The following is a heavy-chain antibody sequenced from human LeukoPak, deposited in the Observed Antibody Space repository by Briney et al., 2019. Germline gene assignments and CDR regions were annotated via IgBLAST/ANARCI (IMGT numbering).Heavy chain of an antibody. V-gene: IGHV1-18*01. J-gene: IGHJ4*02. CDR3: ARDPEEYDFWSGYYISYFDY. D-gene: IGHD3-3*01. CDR1: GYTFTSYG. Sequence: VSVKVSCKASGYTFTSYGISWVRQAPGQGLEGMGWISAYNGNTNYAQKLQGRVTMTTDTSTSTAYMELRSLRSDDTAVYYCARDPEEYDFWSGYYISYFDYWGQGTLVTVSS. CDR2: ISAYNGNT.